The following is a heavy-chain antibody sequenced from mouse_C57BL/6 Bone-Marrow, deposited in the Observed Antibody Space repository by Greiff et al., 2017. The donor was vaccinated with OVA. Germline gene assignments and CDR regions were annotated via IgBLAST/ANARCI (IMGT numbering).Heavy chain of an antibody. Sequence: VQLQQSGAELVRPGASVKLSCTASGFNIKDDYMHWVKQRPEQGLEWIGWIAPENGDTEYASKVQGQATIPAATSSNTAYLQLSSLTSENTAVYSCTPVVAMDYWGQGTTLTVSS. J-gene: IGHJ2*01. CDR1: GFNIKDDY. D-gene: IGHD1-1*01. CDR2: IAPENGDT. V-gene: IGHV14-4*01. CDR3: TPVVAMDY.